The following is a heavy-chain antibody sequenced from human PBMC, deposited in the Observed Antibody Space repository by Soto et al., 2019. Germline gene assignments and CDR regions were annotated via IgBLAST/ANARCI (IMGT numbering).Heavy chain of an antibody. D-gene: IGHD3-22*01. Sequence: EVQLVQSGGGLVKPGGSLRLSCAAFGFTFSDAWMNWVRQVPGKGLEWVGRIKSKTDGGTRDYIAPVKGRFTISRDDSKNTLYLQMNSLKTEDTAVYFCTTFRYHYDSSGYPLWDFWGQGTLVTVSS. CDR1: GFTFSDAW. CDR2: IKSKTDGGTR. J-gene: IGHJ4*02. V-gene: IGHV3-15*07. CDR3: TTFRYHYDSSGYPLWDF.